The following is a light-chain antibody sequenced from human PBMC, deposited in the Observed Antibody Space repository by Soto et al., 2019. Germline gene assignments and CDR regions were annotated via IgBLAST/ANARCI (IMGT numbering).Light chain of an antibody. J-gene: IGLJ1*01. CDR1: SSNIGSFT. CDR3: APWDGSLNGYV. CDR2: SDN. V-gene: IGLV1-44*01. Sequence: QLVLTQPPSASGTPGQRVTISCSGSSSNIGSFTVNWYQQVPGTAPKLLIYSDNQRPSGVPDRFSGSKSGTSASLAISGLQSEDEADYYCAPWDGSLNGYVFGTGTKVTVL.